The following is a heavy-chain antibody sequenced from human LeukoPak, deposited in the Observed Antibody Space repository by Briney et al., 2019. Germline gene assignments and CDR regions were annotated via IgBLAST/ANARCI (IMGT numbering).Heavy chain of an antibody. CDR3: ARGDLNYYDSSGYYP. J-gene: IGHJ5*02. Sequence: GASVKVTCKASGYTFTSYDINWVRQATGQGLEWMGWMNPNSGNTGYAQKFQGRVTMTRNTSISTAYMELSSLRSEDTAVYYCARGDLNYYDSSGYYPWGQGTLVTVSS. CDR1: GYTFTSYD. V-gene: IGHV1-8*01. D-gene: IGHD3-22*01. CDR2: MNPNSGNT.